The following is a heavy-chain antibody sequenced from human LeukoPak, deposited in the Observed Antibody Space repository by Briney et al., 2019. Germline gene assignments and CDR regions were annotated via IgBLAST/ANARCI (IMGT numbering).Heavy chain of an antibody. CDR3: ARERRRYFDFAAFDP. V-gene: IGHV1-18*01. CDR2: ISAYNGNT. Sequence: ASVKVSCKASGYTFTSYGISWVRQAPGQGLEWMGWISAYNGNTNYAQKLQGRVTMTTDTSTSTAYMELRSLRSDDTAVYYCARERRRYFDFAAFDPWGQGTPVTVSS. J-gene: IGHJ5*02. D-gene: IGHD3-9*01. CDR1: GYTFTSYG.